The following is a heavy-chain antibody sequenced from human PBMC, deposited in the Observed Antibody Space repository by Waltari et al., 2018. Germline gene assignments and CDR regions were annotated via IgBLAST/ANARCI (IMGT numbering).Heavy chain of an antibody. Sequence: EVQLLESGGGLVQPGGSLRLSCAASGFTFSSYAMSWVRPAPGKGLEWVSAISGSGGSTYYADAVKGRFTISRDNSKNTLYLQMNSLRAEDTAVYYCARGREMATIEYFDYWGQGTLVTVSS. CDR1: GFTFSSYA. D-gene: IGHD5-12*01. V-gene: IGHV3-23*01. CDR3: ARGREMATIEYFDY. CDR2: ISGSGGST. J-gene: IGHJ4*02.